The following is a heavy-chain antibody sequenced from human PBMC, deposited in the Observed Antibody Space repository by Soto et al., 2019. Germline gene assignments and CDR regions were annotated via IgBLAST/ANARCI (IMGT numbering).Heavy chain of an antibody. CDR2: IRNKANNYAT. CDR3: ASGVYDVWCGHSNRLDF. D-gene: IGHD3-3*01. V-gene: IGHV3-73*02. J-gene: IGHJ4*02. Sequence: EVQLVESGGGLVQPGGSLKLSCAASGFTFSGSAMHWVRQASGKGLEWVGRIRNKANNYATAYAVSVKGRFTISRDDSRNTAYLQMNSMKPDDTVVYYCASGVYDVWCGHSNRLDFWGQGTVVTVSS. CDR1: GFTFSGSA.